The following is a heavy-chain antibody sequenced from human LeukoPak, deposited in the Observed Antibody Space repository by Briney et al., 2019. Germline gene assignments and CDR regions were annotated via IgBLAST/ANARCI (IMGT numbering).Heavy chain of an antibody. Sequence: PGGSLRLSCAVSGFTFTTYAMSWVRQVPGKRLVWVARINPGGSSITYADSVKGRFTIPRDNAKNTLYLQMDSLRAEDTGVYYCARSNQADDYWGQGTLVTVSS. CDR2: INPGGSSI. J-gene: IGHJ4*02. D-gene: IGHD1-14*01. V-gene: IGHV3-74*01. CDR1: GFTFTTYA. CDR3: ARSNQADDY.